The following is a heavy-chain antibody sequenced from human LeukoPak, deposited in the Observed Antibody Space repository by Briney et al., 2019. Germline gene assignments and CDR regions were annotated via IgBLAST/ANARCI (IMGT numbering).Heavy chain of an antibody. Sequence: ASVKVSCKASGYTFTSYDINWVRQATGQGLEWMGWMNPNSGNTGYAQKFQGRVTMTRNTSISTAYMELSSLRSEDTAVYYCARGLMNSYGYNWFDPWGQGTLVTVSS. V-gene: IGHV1-8*01. J-gene: IGHJ5*02. CDR1: GYTFTSYD. CDR2: MNPNSGNT. CDR3: ARGLMNSYGYNWFDP. D-gene: IGHD5-18*01.